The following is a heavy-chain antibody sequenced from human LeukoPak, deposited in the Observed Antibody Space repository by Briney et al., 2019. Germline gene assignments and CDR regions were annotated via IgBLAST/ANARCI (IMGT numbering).Heavy chain of an antibody. CDR1: GYTFTSYD. CDR2: MNPNSGNT. CDR3: ARVFNRYSYGTPPGY. Sequence: ASVKVSCKASGYTFTSYDINWVRQATGQGLEWTGWMNPNSGNTGYAQKFQGRVTMTRNTSISTAYMELSSLRSEDTAVYYCARVFNRYSYGTPPGYWGQGTLVTVSS. D-gene: IGHD5-18*01. J-gene: IGHJ4*02. V-gene: IGHV1-8*01.